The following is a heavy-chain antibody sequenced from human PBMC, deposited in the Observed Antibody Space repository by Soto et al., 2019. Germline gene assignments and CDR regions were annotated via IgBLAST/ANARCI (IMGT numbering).Heavy chain of an antibody. CDR2: ISYDGNNE. J-gene: IGHJ4*02. D-gene: IGHD6-13*01. CDR1: GFTFSNYG. Sequence: PGGSLRLSCAASGFTFSNYGIHWVRQAPGKGLEWVAVISYDGNNEYYADSVKGRFTISRDNSKNTLYLQMNSLRVEDTAVYFCGVADKTYSRSWPPDYWGQGTQVTVAS. CDR3: GVADKTYSRSWPPDY. V-gene: IGHV3-30*03.